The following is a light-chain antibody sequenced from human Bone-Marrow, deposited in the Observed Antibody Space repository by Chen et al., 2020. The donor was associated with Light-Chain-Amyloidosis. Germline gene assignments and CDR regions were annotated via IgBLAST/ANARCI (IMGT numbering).Light chain of an antibody. V-gene: IGKV3-15*01. Sequence: EIVMTQSPATLPVSPGERATLSCRASQSISSNLAWYQQKPGQAPRLLIYGASTRAPGIPARFSGSGSGTEFTLTISSLQSEDFAVYYCQRYNNWPYTFSRETKLEIK. CDR2: GAS. J-gene: IGKJ2*01. CDR1: QSISSN. CDR3: QRYNNWPYT.